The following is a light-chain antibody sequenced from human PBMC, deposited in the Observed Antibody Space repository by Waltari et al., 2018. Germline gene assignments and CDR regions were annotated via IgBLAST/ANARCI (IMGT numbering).Light chain of an antibody. CDR2: HAS. J-gene: IGKJ1*01. CDR3: QKYVNLPAT. Sequence: SLSPGERATLSCRASQSVDKYLAWYQQKPGQAPRLLIYHASIRATGIPDRFSGSGSGTDFSLTISRLEPEDFAVYYCQKYVNLPATFGQGTKVEIK. V-gene: IGKV3-20*01. CDR1: QSVDKY.